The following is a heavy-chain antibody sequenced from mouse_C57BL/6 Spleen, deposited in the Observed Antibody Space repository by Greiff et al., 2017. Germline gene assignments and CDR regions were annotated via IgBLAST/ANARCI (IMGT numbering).Heavy chain of an antibody. J-gene: IGHJ4*01. CDR1: GFNIKNTY. CDR2: IDPAHGNT. D-gene: IGHD2-3*01. Sequence: EVQLVESVAELVKPGASVKLSCTASGFNIKNTYMHWVKQRPEQGLEWIGRIDPAHGNTKYAPKFQGKATITADTSSNTAYLQLSSLTTEDTAIYCWAREGTFFYRRESYAMDYWGQGTSVTVSS. V-gene: IGHV14-3*01. CDR3: AREGTFFYRRESYAMDY.